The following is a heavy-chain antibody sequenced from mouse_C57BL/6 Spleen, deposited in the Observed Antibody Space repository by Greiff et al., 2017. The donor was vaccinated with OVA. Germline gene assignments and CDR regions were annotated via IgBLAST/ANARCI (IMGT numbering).Heavy chain of an antibody. CDR3: ARSRIYDGYYGWFAY. V-gene: IGHV1-54*01. CDR2: INPGSGGT. J-gene: IGHJ3*01. CDR1: GYAFTNYL. Sequence: VQLQQSGAELVRPGTSVKVSCKASGYAFTNYLIEWVKQRPGQGLEWIGVINPGSGGTNYNEKFKGKATLTADKSSSTAYMQLSSLTSEDSAVYFCARSRIYDGYYGWFAYWGQGTLVTVSA. D-gene: IGHD2-3*01.